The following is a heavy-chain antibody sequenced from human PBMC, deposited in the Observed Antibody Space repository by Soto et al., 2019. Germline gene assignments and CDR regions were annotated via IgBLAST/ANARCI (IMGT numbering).Heavy chain of an antibody. V-gene: IGHV1-69*02. J-gene: IGHJ6*02. CDR1: GGTFSSYT. CDR2: IIPILGIA. D-gene: IGHD2-2*01. Sequence: QVQLVQSGAEVKKPGSSVKVSCKASGGTFSSYTISWVRQAPGQGLEWMGRIIPILGIANYAQKFQGRVTITADKSTSTADMELSSLRSEDTAVYYCARGTSRAIVVVPGGGYYCGMDVWGQGPTVTVSS. CDR3: ARGTSRAIVVVPGGGYYCGMDV.